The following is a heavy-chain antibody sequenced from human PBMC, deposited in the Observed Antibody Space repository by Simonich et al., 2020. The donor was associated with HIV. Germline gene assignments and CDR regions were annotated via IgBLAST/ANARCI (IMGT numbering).Heavy chain of an antibody. CDR1: GYSFTSYW. CDR2: IYPGDSDT. D-gene: IGHD2-15*01. CDR3: ARHRLQKDAFHI. J-gene: IGHJ3*02. V-gene: IGHV5-51*01. Sequence: EVQLVQSGAEVKKPGESLQISCKGSGYSFTSYWIVWVRQMPGKGLEWMGIIYPGDSDTKYSPSFQGQVTISADKYISTAYLQWSSLKASDTAIYYCARHRLQKDAFHIWGQGTMVTVSS.